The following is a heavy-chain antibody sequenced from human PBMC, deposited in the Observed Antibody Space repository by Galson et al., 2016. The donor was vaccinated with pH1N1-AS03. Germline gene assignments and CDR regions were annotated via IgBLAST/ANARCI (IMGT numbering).Heavy chain of an antibody. V-gene: IGHV1-18*01. CDR1: GYTFTTYS. CDR3: VRESEISGVVFFNY. J-gene: IGHJ4*02. Sequence: SVKVSCKASGYTFTTYSISWVRQAPGQGLEWMGWISAYYGDTHFAHKFQERVTLTRDTSTATAYMELRNLGSDDTAVYYCVRESEISGVVFFNYWGQGTLVTVSS. D-gene: IGHD3-3*01. CDR2: ISAYYGDT.